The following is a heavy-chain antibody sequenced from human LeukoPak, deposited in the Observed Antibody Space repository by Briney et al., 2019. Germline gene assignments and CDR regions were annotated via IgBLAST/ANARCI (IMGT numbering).Heavy chain of an antibody. CDR2: ISGSGDST. V-gene: IGHV3-23*01. D-gene: IGHD4-23*01. CDR1: GFTFSSYA. J-gene: IGHJ4*02. CDR3: ARDQRWRFNFDS. Sequence: PGGSLRLSCAASGFTFSSYAMNWVRQAPGKGMEWVSGISGSGDSTYYADSVKGRFTISRDNSKNTLYLQMNGLRAEDTAVYYCARDQRWRFNFDSWGQGILVTVSS.